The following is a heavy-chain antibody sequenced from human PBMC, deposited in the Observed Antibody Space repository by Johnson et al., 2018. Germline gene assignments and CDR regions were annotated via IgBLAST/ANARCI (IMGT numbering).Heavy chain of an antibody. CDR2: IKSAGSTT. CDR1: GFTFSRYW. Sequence: VQLQESGGGLVQPGGSLSLSCAASGFTFSRYWMHWVRQDSGKGLVWVSRIKSAGSTTNYADSVKGRFTISRDNSKNTLYLQINSLRAEHTAVYYCARGGAYYYGSGFDAFDIWGQGTMVTVSS. V-gene: IGHV3-74*01. D-gene: IGHD3-10*01. J-gene: IGHJ3*02. CDR3: ARGGAYYYGSGFDAFDI.